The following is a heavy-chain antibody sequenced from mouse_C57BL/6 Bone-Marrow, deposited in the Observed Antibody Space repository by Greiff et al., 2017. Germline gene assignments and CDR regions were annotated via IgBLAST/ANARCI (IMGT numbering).Heavy chain of an antibody. CDR1: GFTFSSYG. CDR3: ARHGRWFTYAMDY. J-gene: IGHJ4*01. V-gene: IGHV5-6*01. Sequence: EVQRVESGGDLVKPGGSLKLSCAASGFTFSSYGMSWVRQTPDKRLEWVATISSVGSYTYYPERLKGRFTISRDNAKNNLYLQMSILKSEDTAMYYCARHGRWFTYAMDYWGQGTSVTVSS. CDR2: ISSVGSYT. D-gene: IGHD2-3*01.